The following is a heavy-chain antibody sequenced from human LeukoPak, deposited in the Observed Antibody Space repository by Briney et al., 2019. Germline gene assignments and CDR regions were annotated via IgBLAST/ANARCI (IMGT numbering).Heavy chain of an antibody. J-gene: IGHJ4*02. CDR1: GFTFSSYW. V-gene: IGHV3-7*03. Sequence: GGSLRLSCAASGFTFSSYWMSWVRQAPGKGLEWVANIKQDGSEKYYVDSVKGRFTISRDNAKNSLYLQMNSLRAEDTAVYYCAREGGYSYGLPFDYWGQGTLATVSS. CDR2: IKQDGSEK. CDR3: AREGGYSYGLPFDY. D-gene: IGHD5-18*01.